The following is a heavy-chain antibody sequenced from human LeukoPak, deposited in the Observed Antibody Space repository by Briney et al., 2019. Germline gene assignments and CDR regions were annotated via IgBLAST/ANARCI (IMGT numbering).Heavy chain of an antibody. CDR2: IYYSGST. J-gene: IGHJ4*02. D-gene: IGHD3-3*01. CDR1: GGSISSGGYY. Sequence: KPSETLSLTCTVSGGSISSGGYYWSWIRQHPGKGLEWIGYIYYSGSTYYNPSLKSRVTISVDTSKNQFSLKLGSVTAADTAVYYCARKEWLLQFLYWGQGTLVTVSS. V-gene: IGHV4-31*03. CDR3: ARKEWLLQFLY.